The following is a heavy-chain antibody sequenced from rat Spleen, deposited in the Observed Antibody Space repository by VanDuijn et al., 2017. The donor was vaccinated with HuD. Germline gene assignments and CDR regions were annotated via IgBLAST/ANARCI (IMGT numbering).Heavy chain of an antibody. V-gene: IGHV5-29*01. Sequence: EVQLVESGGGLEQPGRSLKLSCAASGFTFSNFGMAWVRQAPTKGLEWVATISYDGSITYYRDSVKGRFTISRDNAKNTLYLQMDSLRSEDTATYYCARQGNYYSGDPYVMDAWGQGASVTVSS. J-gene: IGHJ4*01. D-gene: IGHD1-1*01. CDR3: ARQGNYYSGDPYVMDA. CDR1: GFTFSNFG. CDR2: ISYDGSIT.